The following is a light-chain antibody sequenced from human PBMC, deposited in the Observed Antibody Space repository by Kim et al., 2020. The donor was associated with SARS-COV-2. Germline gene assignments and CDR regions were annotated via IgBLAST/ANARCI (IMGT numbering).Light chain of an antibody. V-gene: IGKV3-15*01. Sequence: SPGGRATRSCRASQSVSSNLAWYQQKPGQAPRLLIYGASTRATGIPARFSGSGSGTEFTLTISSLQSEDFAVYYCQQYNNWPPLTFGGGTKVDIK. CDR2: GAS. J-gene: IGKJ4*01. CDR3: QQYNNWPPLT. CDR1: QSVSSN.